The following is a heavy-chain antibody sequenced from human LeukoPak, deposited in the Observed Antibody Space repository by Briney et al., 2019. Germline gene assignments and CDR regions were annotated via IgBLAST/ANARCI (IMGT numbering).Heavy chain of an antibody. Sequence: SQTLSLPCAISGDSVSSNSAAWNWIRQSPSRGLEWLGRTYYRSKWYNDYAVSVKSRITINPDTSKNQFSLQLGSVTPEDTAVYYCARQNNTYHHYNLGWFDPWGQGTLVTVSS. CDR2: TYYRSKWYN. V-gene: IGHV6-1*01. J-gene: IGHJ5*02. CDR3: ARQNNTYHHYNLGWFDP. D-gene: IGHD5-24*01. CDR1: GDSVSSNSAA.